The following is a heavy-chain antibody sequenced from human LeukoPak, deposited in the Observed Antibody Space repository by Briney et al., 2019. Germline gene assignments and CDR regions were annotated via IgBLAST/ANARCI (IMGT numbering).Heavy chain of an antibody. CDR3: ARDLKISSSWYGIDY. D-gene: IGHD6-13*01. J-gene: IGHJ4*02. CDR1: GGSISSYY. Sequence: SETLSLTCTVSGGSISSYYWSWIRQPPGKGLEWIGYIYYSGSTNYNPSLKSRVIISVDTSKNQFSLKLSSVTAADTAVYYCARDLKISSSWYGIDYWGQGTLVTVSS. CDR2: IYYSGST. V-gene: IGHV4-59*01.